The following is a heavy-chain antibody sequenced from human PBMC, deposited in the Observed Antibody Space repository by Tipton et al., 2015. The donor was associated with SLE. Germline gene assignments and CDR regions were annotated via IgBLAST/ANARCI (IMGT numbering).Heavy chain of an antibody. V-gene: IGHV4-39*07. Sequence: GLVKPSETLSLTCTVSGASISSTSYSWDWIRQAPGKGLEWIGSMYFSGNTYYNPFLRSRVTISADTSKNQLSLKLTSVTAADTAVYYCARDPKYRGQGTLVIVSS. CDR1: GASISSTSYS. J-gene: IGHJ4*02. CDR3: ARDPKY. CDR2: MYFSGNT.